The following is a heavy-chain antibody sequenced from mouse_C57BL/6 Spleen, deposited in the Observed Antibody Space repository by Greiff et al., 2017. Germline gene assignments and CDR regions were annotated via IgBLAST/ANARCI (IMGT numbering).Heavy chain of an antibody. CDR3: ARRDYGSSYYAMDY. J-gene: IGHJ4*01. Sequence: DVMLVESGGGLVKPGGSLKLSCAASGFTFSDYGMHWVRQAPEKGLEWVAYISSGSSTIYYADTVKGRFTISRDNAKNTLFLQMTSLRSEDTAMYYCARRDYGSSYYAMDYWGKGTSVTVSS. CDR2: ISSGSSTI. V-gene: IGHV5-17*01. CDR1: GFTFSDYG. D-gene: IGHD1-1*01.